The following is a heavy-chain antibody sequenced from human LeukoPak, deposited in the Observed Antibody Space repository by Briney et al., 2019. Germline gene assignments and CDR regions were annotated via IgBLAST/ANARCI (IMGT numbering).Heavy chain of an antibody. D-gene: IGHD3-22*01. V-gene: IGHV3-23*01. CDR1: GFTFNIYA. CDR3: AKDKYHDSSGTFDY. Sequence: GGSLRLSCAVYGFTFNIYAMSWVRQAPGKGLEWVSRISASGGGTFYAGSVEGRFIISRDNSKNTLSLQMNSLRAEDTAIYYCAKDKYHDSSGTFDYWGQGTLVTVSS. J-gene: IGHJ4*02. CDR2: ISASGGGT.